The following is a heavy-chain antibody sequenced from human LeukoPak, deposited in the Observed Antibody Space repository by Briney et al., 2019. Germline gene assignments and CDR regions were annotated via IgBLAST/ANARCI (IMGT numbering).Heavy chain of an antibody. Sequence: GGSLRLSCAASGFRFSDYYMTWIRQAPGKGMEWVSHITSSGSTIHYADSVKGRFTISRDNAKNSLYLQMSSLRAEDTAVCYCARIGSSWPNWFDPWGQGTLVTVSS. D-gene: IGHD6-13*01. CDR2: ITSSGSTI. CDR1: GFRFSDYY. J-gene: IGHJ5*02. V-gene: IGHV3-11*01. CDR3: ARIGSSWPNWFDP.